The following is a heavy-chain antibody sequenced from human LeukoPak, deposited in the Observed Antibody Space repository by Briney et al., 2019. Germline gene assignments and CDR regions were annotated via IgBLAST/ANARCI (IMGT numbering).Heavy chain of an antibody. D-gene: IGHD1-1*01. J-gene: IGHJ4*02. CDR2: IYISGST. CDR3: ARDRGPWNDDGFDY. Sequence: NPSESLSVTCTDSGGSISGDYWSWIRQPAGKGLEWIGRIYISGSTNYNPSLKSRVTMSVDTSKNQFSLKLSSVTAADTAVYYCARDRGPWNDDGFDYWGQGTLVTVSS. V-gene: IGHV4-4*07. CDR1: GGSISGDY.